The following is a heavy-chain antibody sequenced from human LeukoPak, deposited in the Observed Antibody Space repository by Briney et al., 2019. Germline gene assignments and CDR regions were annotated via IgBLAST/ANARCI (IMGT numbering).Heavy chain of an antibody. CDR3: TTDPKPYSNYDDTKDY. J-gene: IGHJ4*02. CDR2: IKSKTDGGIT. CDR1: GFTFSNAW. Sequence: GGSLTLSRAPSGFTFSNAWMSSVREAPEKGVVWGGRIKSKTDGGITDYAAPGKGRLTISRDDSKNTPYLQMNSLKTENTAVYYCTTDPKPYSNYDDTKDYWGQGTLVTVSS. D-gene: IGHD4-11*01. V-gene: IGHV3-15*01.